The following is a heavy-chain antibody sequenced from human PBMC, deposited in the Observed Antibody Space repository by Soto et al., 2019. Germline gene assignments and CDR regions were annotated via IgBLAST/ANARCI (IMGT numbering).Heavy chain of an antibody. CDR1: GGTFSSYT. J-gene: IGHJ6*02. V-gene: IGHV1-69*04. CDR2: IIPILGIA. CDR3: ARDPGIVATSDYYYYYGMDV. D-gene: IGHD5-12*01. Sequence: ASVKVSCKASGGTFSSYTISWVRQAPGQGLEWMGRIIPILGIANYAQKFQGRVTITADKSTSTAYMELSSLRSEDTAVYYCARDPGIVATSDYYYYYGMDVWG.